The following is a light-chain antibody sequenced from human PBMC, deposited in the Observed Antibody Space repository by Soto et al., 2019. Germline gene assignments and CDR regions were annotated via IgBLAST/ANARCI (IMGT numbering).Light chain of an antibody. V-gene: IGKV1-9*01. CDR2: AAS. CDR1: QGISSY. CDR3: QQLNSYPRALT. Sequence: DIQLTQSPSFLSASVGDRVTITCRASQGISSYLAWYQQKPGKAPKLLIYAASTLQSGVPSRFSDSGSGTEFTLTISSLQPEDFATYHCQQLNSYPRALTFGGGTEVEIK. J-gene: IGKJ4*01.